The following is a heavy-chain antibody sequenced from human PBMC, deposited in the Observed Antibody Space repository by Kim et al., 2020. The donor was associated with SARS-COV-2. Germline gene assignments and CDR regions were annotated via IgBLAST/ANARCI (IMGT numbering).Heavy chain of an antibody. J-gene: IGHJ4*02. Sequence: SETLSLTCTVSGGSISSYYWSWIRQPPGKGLEWIGYIYYSGSITYNPSLKSRVTISVDTSKNQFSLKLSSVTAADTAVYYCARQGGYDGGFDYWDQGTLVTVSS. CDR1: GGSISSYY. V-gene: IGHV4-59*08. D-gene: IGHD5-12*01. CDR2: IYYSGSI. CDR3: ARQGGYDGGFDY.